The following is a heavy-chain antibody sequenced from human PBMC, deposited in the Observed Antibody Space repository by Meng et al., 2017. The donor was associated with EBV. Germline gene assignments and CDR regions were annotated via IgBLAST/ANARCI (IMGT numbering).Heavy chain of an antibody. CDR2: INSDGSST. CDR1: GLTFSSYW. Sequence: VEYGGVFVWAGGSLSLSCDAFGLTFSSYWMYWGRQAPGNGLVWVSRINSDGSSTSYADSVKGRFTISRDNAKNTLYLQMNSLRAEDTAVYYCARGGGYSSSWYPDWGQGTLVTVSS. CDR3: ARGGGYSSSWYPD. J-gene: IGHJ4*02. D-gene: IGHD6-13*01. V-gene: IGHV3-74*02.